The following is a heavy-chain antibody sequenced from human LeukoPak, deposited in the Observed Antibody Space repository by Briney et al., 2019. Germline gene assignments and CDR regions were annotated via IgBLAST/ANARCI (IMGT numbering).Heavy chain of an antibody. D-gene: IGHD1-26*01. CDR2: ISSSSSYI. Sequence: GGSLRLSCAASGFSFSSYSMNWVRQAPGKGLEWVSSISSSSSYIYYADSVKGRFTISRDNAKNSLYLQMNSLRAEDTAVYYCARDYSLRSHFDYWGQGTLVTVSS. CDR1: GFSFSSYS. CDR3: ARDYSLRSHFDY. V-gene: IGHV3-21*01. J-gene: IGHJ4*02.